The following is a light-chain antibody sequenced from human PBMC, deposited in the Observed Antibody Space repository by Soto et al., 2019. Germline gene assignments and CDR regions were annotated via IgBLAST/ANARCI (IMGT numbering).Light chain of an antibody. J-gene: IGKJ2*01. CDR2: GAS. CDR1: QSVRDNW. V-gene: IGKV3-20*01. CDR3: QQYRSSPYT. Sequence: ELVLTQSPGTLSLSPGERATLSCRASQSVRDNWLAWYQQKPGQAPRLLIYGASNRPDVIPDKFSGSGSGTDFTLTISRLEPEDFAVYYCQQYRSSPYTFGQGTKLEIK.